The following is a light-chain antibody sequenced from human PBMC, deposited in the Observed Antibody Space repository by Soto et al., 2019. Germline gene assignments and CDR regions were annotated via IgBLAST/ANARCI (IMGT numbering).Light chain of an antibody. CDR3: QSSDSSLSGFV. CDR2: ANN. J-gene: IGLJ1*01. V-gene: IGLV1-40*01. Sequence: QLVLTQPPSVSGAPGQRVTISCTGSSSNIGANYDVHWYQQLPGTAPKLLLYANNNRPSGVPDRFSGSKSGTSASLAITGRQAEDEAYYYCQSSDSSLSGFVFGTGTKVTVL. CDR1: SSNIGANYD.